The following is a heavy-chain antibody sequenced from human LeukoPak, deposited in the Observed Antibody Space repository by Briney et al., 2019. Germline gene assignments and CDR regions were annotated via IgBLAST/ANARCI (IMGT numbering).Heavy chain of an antibody. D-gene: IGHD3-16*01. Sequence: SVKVSCKASGGTFSSYAISWVRQAPGQGLEWMGGIIPIFGTANYAQKFQGRVTITTDESTSTAYMGLSSLRSEDTAVYYCARVGGENPAWVYYYGMDVWGQGTTVTVSS. J-gene: IGHJ6*02. CDR2: IIPIFGTA. V-gene: IGHV1-69*05. CDR3: ARVGGENPAWVYYYGMDV. CDR1: GGTFSSYA.